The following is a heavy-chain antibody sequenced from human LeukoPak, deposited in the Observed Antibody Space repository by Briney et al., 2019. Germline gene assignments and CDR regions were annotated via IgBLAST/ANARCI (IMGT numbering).Heavy chain of an antibody. D-gene: IGHD5-24*01. CDR3: VRCGHNWEDLDY. V-gene: IGHV4-39*01. CDR2: IYYTGST. J-gene: IGHJ4*02. CDR1: GGSISRSYNY. Sequence: SESLSLTCTVSGGSISRSYNYWGWIRQPPGKGLEWIGSIYYTGSTYQNPSLKSRATISVDTSKDQFSLTVSSVTAADTAVYYCVRCGHNWEDLDYWGQGTLVTVSS.